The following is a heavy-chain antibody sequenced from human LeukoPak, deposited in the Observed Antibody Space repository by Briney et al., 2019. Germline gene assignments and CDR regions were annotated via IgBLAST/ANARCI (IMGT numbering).Heavy chain of an antibody. D-gene: IGHD3-10*01. CDR2: IYYSGST. J-gene: IGHJ3*02. Sequence: PSETLSLTCTVSGGSISSGGYYWSWIRQHPGKGLEWIGYIYYSGSTYYNPPLKSRVTISVDTSKNQFPLKLSSVTAADTAVYYCARDKADRDVDSGIGAFDIWGQGTMVTVSS. CDR1: GGSISSGGYY. CDR3: ARDKADRDVDSGIGAFDI. V-gene: IGHV4-31*03.